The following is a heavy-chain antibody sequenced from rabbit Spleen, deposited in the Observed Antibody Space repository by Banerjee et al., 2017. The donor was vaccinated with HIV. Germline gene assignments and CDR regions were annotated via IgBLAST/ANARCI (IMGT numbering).Heavy chain of an antibody. CDR3: ARDRGSGWGDAIDP. J-gene: IGHJ2*01. D-gene: IGHD4-1*01. CDR2: IDPIFGTT. V-gene: IGHV1S7*01. Sequence: QSLEESGGGLVQPGGSLKLSCTASGFDFSSYGVNWVRQAPGKGLEWIGYIDPIFGTTSYASWVNGRFTISSDNAQNTVDLQMNSLTAADTATYFCARDRGSGWGDAIDPWGPGTLVTVS. CDR1: GFDFSSYG.